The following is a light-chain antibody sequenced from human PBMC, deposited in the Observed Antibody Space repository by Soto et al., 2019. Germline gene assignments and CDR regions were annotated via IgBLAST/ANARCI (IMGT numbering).Light chain of an antibody. CDR2: GAS. CDR1: QSVSNRY. CDR3: QQYGSSPWT. J-gene: IGKJ1*01. Sequence: EIVLTQSPGTLSLSPGERATLSCRASQSVSNRYLAWYQQKPGQAPRLIIFGASSRATGFPDRFSGSGSGTDFTLTISILEPEDFAVYYCQQYGSSPWTFGQGTKVEI. V-gene: IGKV3-20*01.